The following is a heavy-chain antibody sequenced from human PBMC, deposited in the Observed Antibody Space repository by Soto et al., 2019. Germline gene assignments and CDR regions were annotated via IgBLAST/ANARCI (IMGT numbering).Heavy chain of an antibody. V-gene: IGHV3-11*05. CDR1: GFTFSDYY. CDR3: AXSXXXXXXXXXXYDDF. Sequence: QVQLVESGGGLVKPGGSLRLSCAASGFTFSDYYMSWIRQAPGKGLEWVSYISSSSSYTNYADSVKGRSTSSRDNAKNXXSLQINSLRAEDTAVYYCAXSXXXXXXXXXXYDDFWGLGTLVTLSS. CDR2: ISSSSSYT. J-gene: IGHJ4*02. D-gene: IGHD3-3*01.